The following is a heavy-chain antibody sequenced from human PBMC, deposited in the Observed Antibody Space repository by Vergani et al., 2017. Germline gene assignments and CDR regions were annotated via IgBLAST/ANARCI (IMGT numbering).Heavy chain of an antibody. D-gene: IGHD1-26*01. CDR2: IYTSGST. Sequence: QVQLQESGPGLVKPSQTLSPICTVPGGPISSGCYYRSWIRQPAGKGLEWIGRIYTSGSTNDNPSLKSRVTISVDTAKNQFSMTLSTVTAADTDVYYCARDIVGAIDYGGQGTLVTVSS. V-gene: IGHV4-61*02. CDR3: ARDIVGAIDY. J-gene: IGHJ4*02. CDR1: GGPISSGCYY.